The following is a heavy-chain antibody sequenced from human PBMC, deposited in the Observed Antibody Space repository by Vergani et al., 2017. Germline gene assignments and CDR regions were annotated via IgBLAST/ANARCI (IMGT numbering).Heavy chain of an antibody. CDR2: IYYSGST. J-gene: IGHJ5*02. CDR1: GGSISSGGYY. V-gene: IGHV4-31*03. D-gene: IGHD2-2*02. CDR3: AREQVXVVPAAIHWRWFDP. Sequence: QVQLQESGPGLVKPSQTLSLTCTVSGGSISSGGYYWSWIRQHPGKGLEWIGYIYYSGSTYYNPSLKSRVTISVDTSKNQFSLKLSSVTAADTAVYYCAREQVXVVPAAIHWRWFDPWGQGTLVTVSS.